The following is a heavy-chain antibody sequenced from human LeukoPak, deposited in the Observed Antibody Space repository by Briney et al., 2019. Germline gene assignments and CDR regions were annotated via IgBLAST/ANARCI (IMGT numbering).Heavy chain of an antibody. D-gene: IGHD3-3*01. CDR2: ISSSSSYI. J-gene: IGHJ6*03. CDR3: ARDNGVVHGVYYMDV. Sequence: PGGSLRLSCAASGFTFSSYSMNWVRQAPGKGLEWVSSISSSSSYIYYADSVKGRFTISRDNAKNTLYLQMNSLRAEDTAVYYCARDNGVVHGVYYMDVWGKGTTVTVS. CDR1: GFTFSSYS. V-gene: IGHV3-21*01.